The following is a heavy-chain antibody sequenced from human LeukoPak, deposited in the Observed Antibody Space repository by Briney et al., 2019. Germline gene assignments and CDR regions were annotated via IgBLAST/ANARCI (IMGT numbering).Heavy chain of an antibody. CDR2: IVVGSGNT. CDR3: AAGKQWELALFDY. D-gene: IGHD1-26*01. CDR1: GFTFTSSA. J-gene: IGHJ4*02. Sequence: SVRVSCKASGFTFTSSAMQWVRQARGQRLEWIGWIVVGSGNTNYAQKFQERVTITRDMSTSTAYMELSSLRSEDTAVYYCAAGKQWELALFDYWGQGTLVTVSS. V-gene: IGHV1-58*02.